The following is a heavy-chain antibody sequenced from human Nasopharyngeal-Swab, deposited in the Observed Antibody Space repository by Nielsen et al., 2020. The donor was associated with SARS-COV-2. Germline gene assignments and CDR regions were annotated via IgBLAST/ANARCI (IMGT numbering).Heavy chain of an antibody. V-gene: IGHV3-30*18. CDR3: AKDESGEYEDSSGYIDY. D-gene: IGHD3-22*01. CDR1: GFTFSSYG. CDR2: ISYDGSNK. J-gene: IGHJ4*02. Sequence: GGSLRLSCAASGFTFSSYGMHWVRQAPGKGLEWVAVISYDGSNKYYADSVKGRFTISRDNSKNTLYLQMNSLRAEDTAVYYCAKDESGEYEDSSGYIDYWGQGTLVTVSS.